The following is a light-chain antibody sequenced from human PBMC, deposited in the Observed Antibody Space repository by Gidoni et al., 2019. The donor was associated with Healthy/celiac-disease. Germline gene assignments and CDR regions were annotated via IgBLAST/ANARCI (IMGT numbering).Light chain of an antibody. J-gene: IGKJ4*01. Sequence: DIQMTQSPSSLSASVGDRVTITCQASQDISNYLNWYQQKPGKAPKLLIYDASNLETGVPSMFSGCGSGTAFTFTISSLQPEVIATYYCQQYDNLPLTFGGXTKVEIK. V-gene: IGKV1-33*01. CDR3: QQYDNLPLT. CDR2: DAS. CDR1: QDISNY.